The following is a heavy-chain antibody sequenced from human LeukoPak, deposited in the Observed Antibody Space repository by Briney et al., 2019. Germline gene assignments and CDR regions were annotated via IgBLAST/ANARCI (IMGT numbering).Heavy chain of an antibody. CDR1: GFTFSSYW. J-gene: IGHJ3*02. CDR2: IKQDGSE. CDR3: ARSQVLLWFGDILDI. V-gene: IGHV3-7*01. D-gene: IGHD3-10*01. Sequence: PGGSLRLSCAASGFTFSSYWMSWVRQAPGKGLEWVANIKQDGSENYVDSVKGRFTISRDNAKNSLYLQMNSLRAEDTAVYYCARSQVLLWFGDILDIWGQGTMVTVSS.